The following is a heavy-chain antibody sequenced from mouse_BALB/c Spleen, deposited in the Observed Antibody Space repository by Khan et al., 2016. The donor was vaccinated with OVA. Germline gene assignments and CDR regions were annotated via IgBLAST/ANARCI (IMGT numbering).Heavy chain of an antibody. CDR3: ARHWVGLMDF. J-gene: IGHJ4*01. Sequence: EVELVESGGDLVKPGGSLKLSCAASGFTFSTFGMSWVRQTPDKRLEWVATIRSGGTYTYYTDSVKGRFTISRDNAKNTLYLQMSSLRSEDTAMYYGARHWVGLMDFWGQGTSVTVSS. D-gene: IGHD1-1*01. CDR2: IRSGGTYT. CDR1: GFTFSTFG. V-gene: IGHV5-6*01.